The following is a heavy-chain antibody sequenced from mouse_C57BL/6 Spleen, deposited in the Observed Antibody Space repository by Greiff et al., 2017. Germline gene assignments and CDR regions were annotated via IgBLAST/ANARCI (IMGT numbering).Heavy chain of an antibody. J-gene: IGHJ3*01. CDR3: ARGSDGYYSFAY. CDR2: INPNNGGT. D-gene: IGHD2-3*01. CDR1: GYTFTDYN. V-gene: IGHV1-22*01. Sequence: VQLQQSGPELVKPGASVKMSCKASGYTFTDYNMHWVKQSHGKSLEWIGYINPNNGGTSYNQKFKGKDTLTVNKSSSTAYMELRSLTSEDSAVYYCARGSDGYYSFAYWGQGTLVTVSA.